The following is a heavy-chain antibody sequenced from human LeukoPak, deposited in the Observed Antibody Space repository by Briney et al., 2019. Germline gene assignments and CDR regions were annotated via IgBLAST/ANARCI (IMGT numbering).Heavy chain of an antibody. V-gene: IGHV3-53*01. J-gene: IGHJ4*02. CDR3: ARGRQCDY. CDR1: GFTFSSYA. Sequence: PGRSLRLSCAASGFTFSSYAMHWVRQAPGKGLEWISILYSGGTAFYADSVKGRFTISGDNSKNTLYLQMNSLRADDTAMYYCARGRQCDYWGQGTLVTVSS. CDR2: LYSGGTA. D-gene: IGHD4-11*01.